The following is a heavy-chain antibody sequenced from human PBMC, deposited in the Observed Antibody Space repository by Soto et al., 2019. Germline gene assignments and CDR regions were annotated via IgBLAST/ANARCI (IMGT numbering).Heavy chain of an antibody. J-gene: IGHJ5*01. CDR3: ARGNRGFGFWFDS. D-gene: IGHD3-16*01. CDR2: ISSSGITI. V-gene: IGHV3-11*01. Sequence: QVQLVDSGGKLVKSGGSLRLSCAASGFIFSDYYMTWIRQARGKGLEWVSHISSSGITISYADSVKGRFTISRDNANNSLYLQMDSLRADDTAAYYCARGNRGFGFWFDSWGQGTPVTVSS. CDR1: GFIFSDYY.